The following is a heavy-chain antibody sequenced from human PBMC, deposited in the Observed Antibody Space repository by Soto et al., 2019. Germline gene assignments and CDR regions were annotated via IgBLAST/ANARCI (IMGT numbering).Heavy chain of an antibody. Sequence: PGGSLRLSCAASGFTFSDYYMSWIRQAPGKGLEWVSYISSSDSTHYEDSVRGRFTISRDRSKNTVYLQMNSLTADDTAVYYCAKATTNGGWFNPFDSWGQGALVTVSS. D-gene: IGHD6-19*01. J-gene: IGHJ4*02. CDR1: GFTFSDYY. CDR3: AKATTNGGWFNPFDS. CDR2: ISSSDST. V-gene: IGHV3-11*01.